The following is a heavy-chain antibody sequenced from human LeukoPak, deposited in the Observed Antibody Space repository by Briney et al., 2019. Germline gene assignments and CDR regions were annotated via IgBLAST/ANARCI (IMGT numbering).Heavy chain of an antibody. CDR2: IWYDGSNK. CDR1: GFTFTNYA. CDR3: ARVTAVAGVD. D-gene: IGHD6-19*01. V-gene: IGHV3-33*08. Sequence: GGSLRLSCAASGFTFTNYAMSWVRQAPGKGLEWVAVIWYDGSNKYYADSVKGRFTISRDNSKNTLYLQMNSLRAEDTAVYYCARVTAVAGVDWGQGTLVTVSS. J-gene: IGHJ4*02.